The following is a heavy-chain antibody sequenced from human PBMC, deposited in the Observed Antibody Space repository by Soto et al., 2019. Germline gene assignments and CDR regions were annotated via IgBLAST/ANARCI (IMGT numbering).Heavy chain of an antibody. CDR1: GFTVSSNY. J-gene: IGHJ6*02. V-gene: IGHV3-53*01. CDR3: AREEAVVAGYSYSHYGLDV. Sequence: GGSLRLSCAASGFTVSSNYFTWVRQAPGKGLEWVSVLFSGGSTFYADSVRGRFTISRDNSKNTLYLQMNSLRVEDTAVYYCAREEAVVAGYSYSHYGLDVWGQGTTVTVS. D-gene: IGHD6-19*01. CDR2: LFSGGST.